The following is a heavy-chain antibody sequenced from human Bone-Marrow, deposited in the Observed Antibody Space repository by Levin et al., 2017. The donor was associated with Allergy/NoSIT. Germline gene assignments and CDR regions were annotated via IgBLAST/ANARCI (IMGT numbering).Heavy chain of an antibody. CDR2: ISYDGSNK. CDR3: AKDLRFLGRETYYDYGMDG. D-gene: IGHD3-3*01. J-gene: IGHJ6*02. V-gene: IGHV3-30*18. CDR1: GFTFSSYG. Sequence: GGSLRLSCAASGFTFSSYGMHWVRQAPGKGLEWVAVISYDGSNKYYADSVKGRFTISRDNSKNTLYLQMNSLRAEDTAVYYCAKDLRFLGRETYYDYGMDGWGQGTTVTGAS.